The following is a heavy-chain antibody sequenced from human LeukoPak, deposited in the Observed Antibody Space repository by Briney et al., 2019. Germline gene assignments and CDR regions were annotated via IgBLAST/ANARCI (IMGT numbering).Heavy chain of an antibody. Sequence: ASVKVSCKASGYTFTSYGISWVRQAPGQGLEWMGIINPSGGSTSYAQKFQGRVTMTRDTSTSTVYMELSSLRSEDTAVYYCALLGPRGYYYYMDVWGKGTTVTVSS. CDR3: ALLGPRGYYYYMDV. CDR2: INPSGGST. V-gene: IGHV1-46*01. D-gene: IGHD3-10*01. J-gene: IGHJ6*03. CDR1: GYTFTSYG.